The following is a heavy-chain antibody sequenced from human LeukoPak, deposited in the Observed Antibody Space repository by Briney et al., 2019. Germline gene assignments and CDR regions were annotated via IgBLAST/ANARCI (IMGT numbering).Heavy chain of an antibody. D-gene: IGHD1-1*01. J-gene: IGHJ4*02. Sequence: ASVKVSCKASGYTFTNYVIHWVRRAPGQRPEWMGWINVGNGDTKYSRKFQGRVTIARDTSASTAYMELSSLRSEDTAVYYCAKDRGGTGDFDYWGQGTLVTVSS. CDR1: GYTFTNYV. CDR3: AKDRGGTGDFDY. V-gene: IGHV1-3*01. CDR2: INVGNGDT.